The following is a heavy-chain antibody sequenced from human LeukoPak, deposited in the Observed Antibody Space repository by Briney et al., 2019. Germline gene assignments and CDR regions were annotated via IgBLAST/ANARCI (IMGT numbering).Heavy chain of an antibody. D-gene: IGHD3-9*01. CDR2: INHSGST. CDR3: ARGTSYYDILTGPDAFDI. Sequence: SETLSLTCAVYGGSFSGYYWSWIRQPPGKGLERIGEINHSGSTNYNPSLKSRVTISVDTSKNQFSLKLSSVTAADTAVYYCARGTSYYDILTGPDAFDIWGQGTMVTVSS. V-gene: IGHV4-34*01. J-gene: IGHJ3*02. CDR1: GGSFSGYY.